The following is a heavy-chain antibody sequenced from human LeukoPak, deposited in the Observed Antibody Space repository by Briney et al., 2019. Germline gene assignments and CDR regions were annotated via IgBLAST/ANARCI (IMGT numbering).Heavy chain of an antibody. CDR3: ARDGYYSGWYPGGGYLDY. V-gene: IGHV3-30-3*01. CDR2: ISYDGSNK. D-gene: IGHD6-19*01. J-gene: IGHJ4*02. CDR1: GFTFSSYA. Sequence: GRSLRLSCAASGFTFSSYAFHWVRQAPGKGLEWVAAISYDGSNKYFADSVKGRFTISRDNSKNTLYLQMNSLRVEDTAVYYCARDGYYSGWYPGGGYLDYWGQETLVTVSS.